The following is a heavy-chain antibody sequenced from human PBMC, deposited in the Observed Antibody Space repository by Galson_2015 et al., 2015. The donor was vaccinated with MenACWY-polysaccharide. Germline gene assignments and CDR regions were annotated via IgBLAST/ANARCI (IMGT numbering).Heavy chain of an antibody. CDR3: TRDWGYCSGGSCHNLPDY. D-gene: IGHD2-15*01. CDR1: GFTFCDYA. Sequence: GFTFCDYAMSWFRQAPGKGLEWVGFIRSKAYGGTTEYAASVKGRFTISRDDSKSIAYLQMNSLNTEDTAVYYCTRDWGYCSGGSCHNLPDYWGQGTLVTVSS. CDR2: IRSKAYGGTT. J-gene: IGHJ4*02. V-gene: IGHV3-49*03.